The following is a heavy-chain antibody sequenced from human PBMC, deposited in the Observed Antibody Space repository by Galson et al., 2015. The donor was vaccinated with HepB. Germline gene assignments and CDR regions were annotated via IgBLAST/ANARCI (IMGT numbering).Heavy chain of an antibody. CDR2: ISGSGGTT. V-gene: IGHV3-23*01. CDR3: AKGKQWLVSYYFDY. J-gene: IGHJ4*02. CDR1: GFTFSSYA. Sequence: SLRLSCAASGFTFSSYAMSWARQAPGKGLEWVSAISGSGGTTYSADSVKGRFTISRDNSKNTLYLQMNSLRAEDTAVYYCAKGKQWLVSYYFDYWGQGTLVTVSS. D-gene: IGHD6-19*01.